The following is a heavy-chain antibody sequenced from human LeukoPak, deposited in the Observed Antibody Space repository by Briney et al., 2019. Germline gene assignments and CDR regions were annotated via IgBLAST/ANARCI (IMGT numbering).Heavy chain of an antibody. Sequence: GASVKVSCKASGYTFTSYGISWVRQAPGQGLEWMGWISAYNGNTNYAQKFQGRVTITADKSTSTAYMELSSLRSEDTAVYYCARGSIAAAGYFDYWGQGTLVTVSS. CDR1: GYTFTSYG. CDR2: ISAYNGNT. D-gene: IGHD6-13*01. CDR3: ARGSIAAAGYFDY. J-gene: IGHJ4*02. V-gene: IGHV1-18*01.